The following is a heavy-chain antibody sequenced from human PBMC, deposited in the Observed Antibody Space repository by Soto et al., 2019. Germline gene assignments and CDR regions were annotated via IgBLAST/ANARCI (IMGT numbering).Heavy chain of an antibody. D-gene: IGHD2-2*01. CDR3: AKVELGYCSSTSCYGADV. Sequence: GGSLRLSCAASGFTFSSYGMHWVRQAPGKGLEWVAVISYDGSNKYYADSVKGRFTISRDNSKNTLYLQMNSLRAEDTAVYYCAKVELGYCSSTSCYGADVWGQGTTVTVSS. CDR1: GFTFSSYG. CDR2: ISYDGSNK. J-gene: IGHJ6*02. V-gene: IGHV3-30*18.